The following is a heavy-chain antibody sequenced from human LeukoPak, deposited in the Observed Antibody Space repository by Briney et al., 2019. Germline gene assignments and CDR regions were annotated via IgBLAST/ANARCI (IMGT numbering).Heavy chain of an antibody. CDR1: GYTFTSYD. D-gene: IGHD6-19*01. J-gene: IGHJ5*02. CDR3: ARGGGAVALNNWFDP. V-gene: IGHV1-8*01. Sequence: ASVKVSCKASGYTFTSYDINWVRQATGQGLEWMGWMNPNSGNTGYAQKFQGGVTMTRNTSISTAYMELSSLRSEDTAVYYCARGGGAVALNNWFDPWGQGTLVTVSS. CDR2: MNPNSGNT.